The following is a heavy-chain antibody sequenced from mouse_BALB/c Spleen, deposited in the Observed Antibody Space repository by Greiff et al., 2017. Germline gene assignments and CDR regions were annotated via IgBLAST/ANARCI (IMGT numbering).Heavy chain of an antibody. Sequence: VNVVESGPGLVAPSQSLSITCTVSGFSLTSYGVHWVRQPPGKGLEWLGVIWAGGSTNYNSALMSRLSISKDNSKSQVFLKMNSLQTDDTAMYYCARGIYGSRYYFDYWGQGTTLTVSS. D-gene: IGHD1-1*01. CDR1: GFSLTSYG. V-gene: IGHV2-9*02. J-gene: IGHJ2*01. CDR2: IWAGGST. CDR3: ARGIYGSRYYFDY.